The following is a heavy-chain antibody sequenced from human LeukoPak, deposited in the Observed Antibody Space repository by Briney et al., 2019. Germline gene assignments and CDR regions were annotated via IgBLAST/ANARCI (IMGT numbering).Heavy chain of an antibody. CDR2: ISSGSSYI. V-gene: IGHV3-21*01. J-gene: IGHJ4*02. Sequence: GGSLRLSCAASGFTFSSYSMNWVRQAPGKGLEWVSSISSGSSYIYYADSVKGRFTISRDNAKNSLYLQMNSLRAEDTAVYYCARARSYYGSSGLIDYWGQGTLVTVSS. CDR3: ARARSYYGSSGLIDY. CDR1: GFTFSSYS. D-gene: IGHD3-22*01.